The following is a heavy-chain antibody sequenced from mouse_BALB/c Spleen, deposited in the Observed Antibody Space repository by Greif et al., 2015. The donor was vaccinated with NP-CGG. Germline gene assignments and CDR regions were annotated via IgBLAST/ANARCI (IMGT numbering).Heavy chain of an antibody. CDR3: ARTGSSYYFDY. CDR2: IDPANGNT. V-gene: IGHV14-3*02. CDR1: GFNIKDTY. J-gene: IGHJ2*01. D-gene: IGHD1-1*01. Sequence: EVKLMESGAELVKPGASVKLSCTASGFNIKDTYMHWVKQRPEQGLEWIGRIDPANGNTKCDPKFQGKATITADTSSNTAYLQLSSLTSEDTAVYYCARTGSSYYFDYWGQGTTLTVSS.